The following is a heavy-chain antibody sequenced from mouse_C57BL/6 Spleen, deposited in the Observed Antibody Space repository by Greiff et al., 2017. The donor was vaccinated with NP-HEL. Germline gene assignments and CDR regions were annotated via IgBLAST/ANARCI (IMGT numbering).Heavy chain of an antibody. V-gene: IGHV5-6*01. CDR1: GFTFSSYG. D-gene: IGHD4-1*01. Sequence: EVQRVESGGDLVKPGGSLKLSCAASGFTFSSYGMSWVRQTPDKGLEWVATISSGGSYTYSPESVKGRFTISRDNAKNTLYLQMSSLKSQDTAMYYCARHWDPYYFDYWGQGTTLTVSS. J-gene: IGHJ2*01. CDR2: ISSGGSYT. CDR3: ARHWDPYYFDY.